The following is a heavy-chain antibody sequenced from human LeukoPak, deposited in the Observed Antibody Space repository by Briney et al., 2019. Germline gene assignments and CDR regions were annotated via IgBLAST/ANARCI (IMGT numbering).Heavy chain of an antibody. CDR3: AREDFGGVNWFDP. CDR2: IKQDGSEK. V-gene: IGHV3-7*01. CDR1: GFTFSSYW. J-gene: IGHJ5*02. D-gene: IGHD3-3*01. Sequence: GGSLRLSCAASGFTFSSYWMSWVRQAPGKGLEWVANIKQDGSEKYYVDSVKGRFTISRDNAKNSLYLQMNSLRAEDTAVYYCAREDFGGVNWFDPWGRGTLVTVSS.